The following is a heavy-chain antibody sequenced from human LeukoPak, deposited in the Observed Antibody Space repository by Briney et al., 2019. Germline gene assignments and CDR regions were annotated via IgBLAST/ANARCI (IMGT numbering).Heavy chain of an antibody. CDR2: INSGDSTT. CDR1: GFSLSSYA. CDR3: AKDLKYGDGRWEFDP. J-gene: IGHJ5*02. V-gene: IGHV3-23*03. D-gene: IGHD4-17*01. Sequence: PGGSLRLSCAASGFSLSSYAMSWVRQAPGRGLDWVSGINSGDSTTYYPDSVKGRFTISRDSSKNTLYLQMNSLRAEDTAVYYCAKDLKYGDGRWEFDPRGQGTLVTVSS.